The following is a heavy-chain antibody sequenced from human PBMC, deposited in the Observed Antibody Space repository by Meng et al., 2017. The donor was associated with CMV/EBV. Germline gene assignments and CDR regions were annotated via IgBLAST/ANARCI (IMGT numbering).Heavy chain of an antibody. CDR3: ARDSTAAIPNPFDY. CDR1: GYTFTSYG. J-gene: IGHJ4*02. V-gene: IGHV1-18*01. CDR2: ISAYKGNT. D-gene: IGHD2-2*02. Sequence: ASVKVSCKASGYTFTSYGISWVRQAPGQGLEWMGWISAYKGNTTYAQKFQGRVTMTTDTSTSTAYMELRSLRSDDTAVYYCARDSTAAIPNPFDYWGQGTLVTVSS.